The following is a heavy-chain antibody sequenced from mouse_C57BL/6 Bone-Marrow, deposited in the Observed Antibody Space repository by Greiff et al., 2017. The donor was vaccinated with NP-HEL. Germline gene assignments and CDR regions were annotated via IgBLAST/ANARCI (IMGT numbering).Heavy chain of an antibody. CDR3: TTFYYGSSPFAY. CDR2: IDPENGDT. CDR1: GFNIKDDY. V-gene: IGHV14-4*01. J-gene: IGHJ3*01. D-gene: IGHD1-1*01. Sequence: VQLKESGAELVRPGASVKLSCTASGFNIKDDYMHWVKQRPEQGLEWIGWIDPENGDTEYASKFQGKATITADTSSNTAYLQLSSLTSEDTAVYYCTTFYYGSSPFAYWGQGTLVTVSA.